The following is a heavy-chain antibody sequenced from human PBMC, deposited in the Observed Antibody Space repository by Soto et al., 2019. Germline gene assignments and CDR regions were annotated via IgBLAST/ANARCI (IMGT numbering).Heavy chain of an antibody. CDR2: MNPNSGNT. D-gene: IGHD4-17*01. CDR1: GYTFTSYD. CDR3: ARGRTTVTTGWFDP. V-gene: IGHV1-8*01. Sequence: GASVKVSCKASGYTFTSYDINWVRQATGQGLEWMGWMNPNSGNTGYAQKFQGRVTMTRNTSISTAYMELSSLRSEDTAVYYCARGRTTVTTGWFDPWGQGTLVTVSS. J-gene: IGHJ5*02.